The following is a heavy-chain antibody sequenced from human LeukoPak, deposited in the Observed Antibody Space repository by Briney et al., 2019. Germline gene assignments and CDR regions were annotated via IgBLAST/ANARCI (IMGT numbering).Heavy chain of an antibody. CDR3: ARHGYIQFWLY. Sequence: GSLRLSCAASGFTVSSNYMNWVRQAPGKGLEWIGSIDSSGTTHYNSSLKSRVVISVDTSRNEVSLNLTSVTSADTAVYYCARHGYIQFWLYWGQGTQVIVSS. D-gene: IGHD5-18*01. V-gene: IGHV4-39*01. J-gene: IGHJ4*02. CDR2: IDSSGTT. CDR1: GFTVSSNY.